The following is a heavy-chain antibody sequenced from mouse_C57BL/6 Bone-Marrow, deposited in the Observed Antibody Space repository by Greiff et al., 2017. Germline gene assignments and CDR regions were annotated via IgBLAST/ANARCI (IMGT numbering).Heavy chain of an antibody. Sequence: VQLQQSGAELVKPGASVKLSCKASGYTFTSYWMHWVKQRPGQGLEWIGMIHPNSGSTNYNEKFKSKDTLTVDNSSSTDYMQLSSLTSEDSAVYYCSRWLYYYAMDYWGQGTSVTVSS. V-gene: IGHV1-64*01. D-gene: IGHD2-2*01. CDR3: SRWLYYYAMDY. CDR1: GYTFTSYW. J-gene: IGHJ4*01. CDR2: IHPNSGST.